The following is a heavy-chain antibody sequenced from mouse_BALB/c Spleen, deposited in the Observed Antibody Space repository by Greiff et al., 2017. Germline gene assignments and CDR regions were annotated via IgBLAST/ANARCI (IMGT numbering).Heavy chain of an antibody. V-gene: IGHV14-3*02. J-gene: IGHJ4*01. D-gene: IGHD2-3*01. CDR3: ASWLLDAMDY. Sequence: VQLQQSGAELVKPGASVKLSCTASGFNIKDTYMHWVKQRPEQGLEWIGRIDPANGNTKYDPKFQGKATITADTSSNTAYLQLSSLTSEDTAVYYGASWLLDAMDYWGQGTSVTVSS. CDR2: IDPANGNT. CDR1: GFNIKDTY.